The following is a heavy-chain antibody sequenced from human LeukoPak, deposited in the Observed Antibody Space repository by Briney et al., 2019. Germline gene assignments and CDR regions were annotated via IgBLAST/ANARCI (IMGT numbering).Heavy chain of an antibody. CDR1: AYTFTGYY. CDR2: IIPIFGTA. V-gene: IGHV1-69*13. CDR3: ARSKQQLVVFDY. Sequence: ASVKVSCKASAYTFTGYYMHWVRQAPGQGLEWMGGIIPIFGTANYAQKFQGRVTITADESTSTAYMELSSLRSEDTAVYYCARSKQQLVVFDYWGQGTLVTVSS. D-gene: IGHD6-13*01. J-gene: IGHJ4*02.